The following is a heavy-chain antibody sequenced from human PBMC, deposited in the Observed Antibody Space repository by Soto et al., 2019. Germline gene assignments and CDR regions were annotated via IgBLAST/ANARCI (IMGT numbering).Heavy chain of an antibody. D-gene: IGHD6-19*01. Sequence: GGSLRLSCVASGFTFSNNDMTWVRQAPGKGLEWVSTIDGTSTFSNYADSVEGRFTISRDNSRNTVYLQMNSLRADDTAVYYCGKNSGWFTAWGQGTLVTVSS. CDR2: IDGTSTFS. J-gene: IGHJ5*02. CDR1: GFTFSNND. V-gene: IGHV3-23*05. CDR3: GKNSGWFTA.